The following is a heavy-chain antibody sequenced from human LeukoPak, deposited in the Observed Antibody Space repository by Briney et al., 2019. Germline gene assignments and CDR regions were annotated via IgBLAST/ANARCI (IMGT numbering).Heavy chain of an antibody. CDR3: ARGATIAARPFDY. V-gene: IGHV4-59*01. D-gene: IGHD6-13*01. CDR1: GGSISSYY. Sequence: PSETLSLTCTVPGGSISSYYWSWIRQPPGKGLEWIGYIYYSGTTNYIPSLKSRVTISVDTSTNHFSLNLSSVTAADTALYYCARGATIAARPFDYWGEGTLVTVSS. CDR2: IYYSGTT. J-gene: IGHJ4*02.